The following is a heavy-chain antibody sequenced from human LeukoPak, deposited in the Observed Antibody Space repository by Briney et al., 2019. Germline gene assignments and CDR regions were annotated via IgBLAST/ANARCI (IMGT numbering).Heavy chain of an antibody. Sequence: GGSLRLSRAASGFTFSSYAMNWVRQAPGKGLEWVSSISGGAGGAAYADSVKGRFTMSRDNSKNTLYLQMNSLRAEDTAVYYCANYGGYTSGSYYPDYWGQGTLVTVSS. CDR2: ISGGAGGA. CDR3: ANYGGYTSGSYYPDY. CDR1: GFTFSSYA. D-gene: IGHD3-10*01. V-gene: IGHV3-23*01. J-gene: IGHJ4*02.